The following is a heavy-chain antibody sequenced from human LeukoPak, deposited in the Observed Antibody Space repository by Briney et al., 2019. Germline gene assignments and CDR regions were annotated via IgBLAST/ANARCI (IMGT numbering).Heavy chain of an antibody. CDR3: ARVWGQGSSGYYPF. V-gene: IGHV1-69*13. CDR2: IIPLFGTA. J-gene: IGHJ4*02. CDR1: GGTFSSYA. Sequence: SVKVSCKASGGTFSSYAISWVRQAPGQRLDWMGGIIPLFGTAHYAQKFLGRVTITADESTSTAYMELSSLRSEDTAVYYCARVWGQGSSGYYPFWGQGTLVTVTS. D-gene: IGHD3-22*01.